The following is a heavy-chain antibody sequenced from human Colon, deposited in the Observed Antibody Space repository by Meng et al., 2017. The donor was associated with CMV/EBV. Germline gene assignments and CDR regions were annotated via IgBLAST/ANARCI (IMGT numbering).Heavy chain of an antibody. CDR1: GFTFSDYA. Sequence: GESLKISCTASGFTFSDYAMHWVRQAPGKGLEWVALISYDGSHDYYVDSLKGRFTISRDNSKNTHYLQMNSLRSDETAVYYCMRGGFYDSGGWQGSDYWGQGTLVTVSS. V-gene: IGHV3-30*04. CDR2: ISYDGSHD. D-gene: IGHD3-22*01. J-gene: IGHJ4*02. CDR3: MRGGFYDSGGWQGSDY.